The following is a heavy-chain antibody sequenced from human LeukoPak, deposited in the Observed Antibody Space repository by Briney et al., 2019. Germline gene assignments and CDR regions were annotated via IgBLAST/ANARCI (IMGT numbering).Heavy chain of an antibody. V-gene: IGHV4-61*02. CDR2: IHTIGNT. Sequence: SETLSLTCTVSGVSISRGSHYWSWIRQPAGKGLEWIGRIHTIGNTNYSPSLWRRVTISVDTSKNQFSLRLHSVTAADTAVYYCARDRSYYSDTGTDYWGQGALVTVSS. CDR3: ARDRSYYSDTGTDY. CDR1: GVSISRGSHY. D-gene: IGHD3-22*01. J-gene: IGHJ4*02.